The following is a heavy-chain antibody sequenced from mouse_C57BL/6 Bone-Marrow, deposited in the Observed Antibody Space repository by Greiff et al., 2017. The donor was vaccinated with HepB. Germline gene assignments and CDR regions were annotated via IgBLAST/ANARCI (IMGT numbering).Heavy chain of an antibody. CDR1: GFTFSNYW. Sequence: EVKVEESGGGLVQPGGSMKLSCVASGFTFSNYWMNWVRQSPEKGLEWVAQIRLKSDNYATHYAESVKGRSTISRDDSKSSVYLQMNNLRAEDTGIYYCTGRRGFAYWGQGTLVTVSA. CDR2: IRLKSDNYAT. CDR3: TGRRGFAY. V-gene: IGHV6-3*01. J-gene: IGHJ3*01.